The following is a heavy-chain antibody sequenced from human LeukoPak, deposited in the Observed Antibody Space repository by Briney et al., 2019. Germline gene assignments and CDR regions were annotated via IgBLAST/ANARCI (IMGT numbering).Heavy chain of an antibody. CDR1: GGSISSYY. V-gene: IGHV4-59*01. CDR2: IYYSGST. Sequence: SETLSLTCTVSGGSISSYYWSWIRQPPGKGLEWIGYIYYSGSTNYNPSLKSRVTISVDTSKNQFSLKLSSVTAADTAVYYCARSSARYCSSTSCYKVYYYYYMDVWGKGTTVTVSS. D-gene: IGHD2-2*02. J-gene: IGHJ6*03. CDR3: ARSSARYCSSTSCYKVYYYYYMDV.